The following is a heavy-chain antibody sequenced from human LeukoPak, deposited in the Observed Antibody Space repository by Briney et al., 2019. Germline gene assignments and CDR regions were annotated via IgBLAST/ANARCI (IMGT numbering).Heavy chain of an antibody. Sequence: SGTLSLTCTVSGGSISSSSYSWGWIRQPPGKGLEWIGSIYYSGSTYYNPSLKSRVTISVDTSKNQFSLKLSSVTAADTAVYYCARFSYAFDIWGQGTMVTVSS. CDR2: IYYSGST. CDR1: GGSISSSSYS. J-gene: IGHJ3*02. CDR3: ARFSYAFDI. V-gene: IGHV4-39*01.